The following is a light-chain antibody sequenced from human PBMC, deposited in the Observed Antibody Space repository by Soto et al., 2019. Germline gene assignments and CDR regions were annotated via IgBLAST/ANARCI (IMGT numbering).Light chain of an antibody. CDR2: KAS. V-gene: IGKV1-5*03. CDR1: QSISSW. J-gene: IGKJ1*01. CDR3: QKYKSYTWT. Sequence: DIQMTQSPSTLSASVGDRVTITCRASQSISSWLAWYQQKPGKAPKLLIYKASSLESGVPSRFSGSGSGTEFNLTITSLQPKDFATYYWQKYKSYTWTFGQGTKVEIK.